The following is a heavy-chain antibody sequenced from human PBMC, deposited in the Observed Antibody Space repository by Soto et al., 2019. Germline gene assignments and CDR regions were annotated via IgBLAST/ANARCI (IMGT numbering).Heavy chain of an antibody. J-gene: IGHJ4*02. CDR2: FDPEEGNT. D-gene: IGHD1-26*01. CDR3: ATGFPQWELLQY. Sequence: QVQLVQSGAEVKKPGASVKVSWKVSGYTLSELFVHWVRQAPGKGLEWLGGFDPEEGNTIYAQNFRGRVTMTDDTSTDTAHMELSSLRSDDTAVYYCATGFPQWELLQYWGQGTLLTVSS. CDR1: GYTLSELF. V-gene: IGHV1-24*01.